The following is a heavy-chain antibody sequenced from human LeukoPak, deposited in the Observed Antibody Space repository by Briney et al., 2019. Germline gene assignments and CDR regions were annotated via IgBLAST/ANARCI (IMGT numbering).Heavy chain of an antibody. CDR2: IRSKANSYAT. CDR3: TRPTYSYGYRSTSNWFDP. V-gene: IGHV3-73*01. CDR1: GFTFSGSA. D-gene: IGHD5-18*01. J-gene: IGHJ5*02. Sequence: PGGSLRLSCAASGFTFSGSAMHWVRQASGKGLEWVGRIRSKANSYATAYAASVKGRFTISRDDSKNTAYLQMNSLKTEDTAVYYCTRPTYSYGYRSTSNWFDPWSQGTLVTVSS.